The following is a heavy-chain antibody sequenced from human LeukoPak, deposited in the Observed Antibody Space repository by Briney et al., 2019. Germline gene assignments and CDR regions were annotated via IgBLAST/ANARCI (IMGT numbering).Heavy chain of an antibody. D-gene: IGHD4-17*01. Sequence: SETLSLTCTVSGGSISSYYWSWIRQPPGKGLEWMGYIYYSGSTNYNPSLKSRVTISVDTSKNQFSLKLSSVTAADTAVYYCARYGTSSSYYYYGMDAWGQGTTVTVSS. V-gene: IGHV4-59*01. CDR2: IYYSGST. J-gene: IGHJ6*02. CDR1: GGSISSYY. CDR3: ARYGTSSSYYYYGMDA.